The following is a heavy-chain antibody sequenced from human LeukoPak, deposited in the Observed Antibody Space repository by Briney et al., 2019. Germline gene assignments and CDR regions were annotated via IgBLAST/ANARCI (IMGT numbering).Heavy chain of an antibody. Sequence: GGSLRLSCAASGFTFSNYGMHWVRQAPGKGLEWVSYISSSGSTIYYADSVKGRFTISRDNAKNSLYLQMNSLRAEDTAVYYCARTPNLLLWFGELEAYYFDYWGQGTLVTVSS. J-gene: IGHJ4*02. CDR3: ARTPNLLLWFGELEAYYFDY. V-gene: IGHV3-48*04. CDR2: ISSSGSTI. D-gene: IGHD3-10*01. CDR1: GFTFSNYG.